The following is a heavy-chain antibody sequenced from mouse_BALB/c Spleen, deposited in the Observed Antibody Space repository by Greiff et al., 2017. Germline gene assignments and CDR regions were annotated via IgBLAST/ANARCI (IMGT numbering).Heavy chain of an antibody. Sequence: EVQLKESGGGLVQPGGSRKLSCAASGFTFSSFGMHWVRQAPEKGLEWVAYISSGSSTIYYADTVKGRFTISRDNPKNTLFLQMTSLRSEDTAMYYCARWGLGAMDYWGQGTSVTVSS. J-gene: IGHJ4*01. CDR3: ARWGLGAMDY. CDR2: ISSGSSTI. D-gene: IGHD4-1*01. V-gene: IGHV5-17*02. CDR1: GFTFSSFG.